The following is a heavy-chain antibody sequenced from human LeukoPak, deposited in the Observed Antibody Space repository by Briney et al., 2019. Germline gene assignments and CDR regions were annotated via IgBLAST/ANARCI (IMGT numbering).Heavy chain of an antibody. D-gene: IGHD2/OR15-2a*01. CDR3: ARGFTWYYYGMDV. CDR1: GYTFTSYG. Sequence: ASVKVSCKASGYTFTSYGISWVRQAPGQGLAWMGWISAYNGNTNYAQKFQGRVTMTRNTSISTAYMELSSLRSEDTAVYYCARGFTWYYYGMDVWGQGTTVTVSS. V-gene: IGHV1-18*01. CDR2: ISAYNGNT. J-gene: IGHJ6*02.